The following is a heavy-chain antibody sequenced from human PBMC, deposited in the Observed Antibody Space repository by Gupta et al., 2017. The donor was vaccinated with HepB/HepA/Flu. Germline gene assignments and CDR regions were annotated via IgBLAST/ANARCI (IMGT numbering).Heavy chain of an antibody. CDR2: IWYDGSNK. V-gene: IGHV3-33*01. D-gene: IGHD4-17*01. CDR3: AREGDYDNYYYYMDV. Sequence: QVQLVESGGGVVQPGRSLRLSCGASGFTFSSSGMHWVRQAPGKGLEWVAVIWYDGSNKYYADSVKGRFTISRDNSKNTLYLQMNSLRAEDTAVYYCAREGDYDNYYYYMDVWGKGTTVTVSS. J-gene: IGHJ6*03. CDR1: GFTFSSSG.